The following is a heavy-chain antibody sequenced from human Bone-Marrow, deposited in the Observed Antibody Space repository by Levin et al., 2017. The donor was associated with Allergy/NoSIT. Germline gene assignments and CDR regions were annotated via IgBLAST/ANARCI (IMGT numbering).Heavy chain of an antibody. J-gene: IGHJ4*02. D-gene: IGHD2-8*02. CDR1: GDSITTSY. V-gene: IGHV4-59*08. CDR3: TRGGGWLPSY. CDR2: ILYSGST. Sequence: SETLSLTCTVSGDSITTSYWSWIRQPPGKGPEWIGNILYSGSTTYNPSLRSRVTISVDTSKNHFSLRLSSVTAADTAVYYGTRGGGWLPSYWGQGTLVTVTS.